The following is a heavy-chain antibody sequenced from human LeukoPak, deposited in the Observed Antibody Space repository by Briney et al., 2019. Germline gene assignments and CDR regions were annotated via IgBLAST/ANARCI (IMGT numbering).Heavy chain of an antibody. CDR2: IDNDGGNT. V-gene: IGHV3-74*01. Sequence: GGSLRLSCAASGFTFNIYWMHWVRQTPGKGLVWLSGIDNDGGNTTYADSVKGRFTISRDNAKNTLYLQMNSLRAEDTAVYYCARDRRDFYYMDVWGKGTTVTVSS. CDR1: GFTFNIYW. J-gene: IGHJ6*03. CDR3: ARDRRDFYYMDV.